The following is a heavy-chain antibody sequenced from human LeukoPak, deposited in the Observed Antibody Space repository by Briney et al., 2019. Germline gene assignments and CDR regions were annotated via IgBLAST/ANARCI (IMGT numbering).Heavy chain of an antibody. CDR1: GGSISSSDYY. J-gene: IGHJ5*02. Sequence: SETLSLTCTVSGGSISSSDYYWGWIRQPPGKGLEWIGTIYYSGNTYYNPSLKSRVTISVDTSKNQFSLKLSSVTAADTAVYYCARHNKQLLSPWGQGTLVTVS. CDR2: IYYSGNT. D-gene: IGHD2-2*01. V-gene: IGHV4-39*01. CDR3: ARHNKQLLSP.